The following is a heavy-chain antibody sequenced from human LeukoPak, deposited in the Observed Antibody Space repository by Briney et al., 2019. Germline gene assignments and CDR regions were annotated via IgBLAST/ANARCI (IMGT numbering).Heavy chain of an antibody. CDR2: ISYDGSNK. CDR3: AKDYHGSGSYPHDAFDI. CDR1: GFTFSSYA. D-gene: IGHD3-10*01. V-gene: IGHV3-30*04. Sequence: GGSLRLSCVASGFTFSSYAMHWVRQAPGKGLEWVAVISYDGSNKYYADSVKGRFTISRDNSKNTLYLQMNSLRAEDTAVYYCAKDYHGSGSYPHDAFDIWGQGTMVTVSS. J-gene: IGHJ3*02.